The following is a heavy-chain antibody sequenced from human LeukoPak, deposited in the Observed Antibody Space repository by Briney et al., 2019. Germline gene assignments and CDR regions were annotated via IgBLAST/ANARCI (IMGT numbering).Heavy chain of an antibody. J-gene: IGHJ4*02. CDR3: SNNADTAMADDY. Sequence: PGRSLRLSCTASGFTFGDYAMSWFRQAPGKGLEGVGFIRSKAYGGTTEYAASVKGRFTISRDDSKSIAYLQMNSLKTEDTAVYYCSNNADTAMADDYWGQGTLLTVSS. V-gene: IGHV3-49*03. CDR1: GFTFGDYA. CDR2: IRSKAYGGTT. D-gene: IGHD5-18*01.